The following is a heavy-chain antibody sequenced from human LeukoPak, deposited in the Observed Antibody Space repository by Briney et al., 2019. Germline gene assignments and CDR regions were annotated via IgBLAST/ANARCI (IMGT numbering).Heavy chain of an antibody. V-gene: IGHV3-21*01. CDR2: ISSSSSYI. Sequence: PRGSLRLSCAASGFTFSSYSMSWVRQAPGKGLEWVSSISSSSSYIYYADSVKGRFTISRDNAKNSLYLQMNSLRAEDTAVYYCARGLTIFRVAPGDYMDVWGKGTTVTVSS. J-gene: IGHJ6*03. CDR3: ARGLTIFRVAPGDYMDV. CDR1: GFTFSSYS. D-gene: IGHD3-3*01.